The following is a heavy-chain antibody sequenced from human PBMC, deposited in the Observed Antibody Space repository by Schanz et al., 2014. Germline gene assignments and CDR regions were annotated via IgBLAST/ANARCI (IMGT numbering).Heavy chain of an antibody. CDR2: ISGSGGST. Sequence: VQLVESGGGVAQPGGSLRLSCAASGFSFSGYGMHWVRQAPGKGLEWVSAISGSGGSTYYADSVKGRFTISRDNSKNTLYLQMTGLRAEDTAIYYCAKGKDSPYYFDDWGQGTLVTVSS. J-gene: IGHJ4*02. CDR1: GFSFSGYG. V-gene: IGHV3-23*04. D-gene: IGHD2-15*01. CDR3: AKGKDSPYYFDD.